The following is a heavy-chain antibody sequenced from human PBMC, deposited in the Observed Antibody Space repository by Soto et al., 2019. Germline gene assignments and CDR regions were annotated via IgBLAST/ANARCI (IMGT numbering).Heavy chain of an antibody. V-gene: IGHV5-51*01. CDR3: ARYSSRNGPDY. J-gene: IGHJ4*02. D-gene: IGHD3-10*01. CDR1: GYSFTNYW. Sequence: PGESLKISCKGSGYSFTNYWIGWVRQMPGKDLEWVAIICPGDSQTRYSPSFQGQVTISVDKSISTAYLQWSSLKASDTAMYYCARYSSRNGPDYWGQGTMVTVSS. CDR2: ICPGDSQT.